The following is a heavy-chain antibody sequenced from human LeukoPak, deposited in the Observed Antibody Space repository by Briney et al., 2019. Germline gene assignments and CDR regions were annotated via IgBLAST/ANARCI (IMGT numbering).Heavy chain of an antibody. CDR1: GEPIRSEY. CDR2: IYYGGST. V-gene: IGHV4-59*01. J-gene: IGHJ5*02. D-gene: IGHD3-22*01. Sequence: PSETLSLTCTVSGEPIRSEYWTWMRQPPRQGLEWIGHIYYGGSTNYNPSLKSRATISVDTSKNQLSLKLTSATAADTAVYYCARRSGHYYDSSGYYYDFFDPWGPGTLVTVSS. CDR3: ARRSGHYYDSSGYYYDFFDP.